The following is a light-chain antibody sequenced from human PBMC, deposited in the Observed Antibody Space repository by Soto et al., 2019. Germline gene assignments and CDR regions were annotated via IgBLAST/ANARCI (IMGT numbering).Light chain of an antibody. CDR2: GAS. Sequence: EIVCTQSPRTLSFAPGERATLSCSASETVAGSYLAWYQQKPGQAPRLLIHGASNRATGIADTLSGSGSGTDFTLTISRLEPEDFAVYYCQLYGTSPKTFGQRTKVDIK. V-gene: IGKV3-20*01. CDR3: QLYGTSPKT. CDR1: ETVAGSY. J-gene: IGKJ1*01.